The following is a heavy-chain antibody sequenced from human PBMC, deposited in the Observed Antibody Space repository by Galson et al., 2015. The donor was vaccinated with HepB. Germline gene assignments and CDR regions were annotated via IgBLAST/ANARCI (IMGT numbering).Heavy chain of an antibody. CDR1: GFTFDDYA. CDR2: ISWNSGSI. CDR3: AKDWSPELLRSTIDY. J-gene: IGHJ4*02. V-gene: IGHV3-9*01. Sequence: SLRLSCAASGFTFDDYAMHWVRQAPGKGLEWVSGISWNSGSIGYADSVKGRFTISRDNAKNSLYLQMNSLRAEDTALYYCAKDWSPELLRSTIDYWGQGTLVTVSS. D-gene: IGHD1-26*01.